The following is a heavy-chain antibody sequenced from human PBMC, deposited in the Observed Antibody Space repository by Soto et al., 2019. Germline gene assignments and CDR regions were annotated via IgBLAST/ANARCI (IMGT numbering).Heavy chain of an antibody. Sequence: SVKVSCKASGGTFSSYSISWVRQAPGQGLEWMGGIIPIFGTANYAQKFQGRVTITADESMSTAYMELSSLRSEDTAVYYCARSSSSQNRAFDIWGQGTMVTVSS. V-gene: IGHV1-69*13. CDR1: GGTFSSYS. D-gene: IGHD6-13*01. J-gene: IGHJ3*02. CDR2: IIPIFGTA. CDR3: ARSSSSQNRAFDI.